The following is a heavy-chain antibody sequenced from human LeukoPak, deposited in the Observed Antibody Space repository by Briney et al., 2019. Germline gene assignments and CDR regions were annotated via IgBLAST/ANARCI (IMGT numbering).Heavy chain of an antibody. J-gene: IGHJ4*02. CDR1: GFTFSSYW. CDR3: ARDVGENYYDSSGYLFDY. CDR2: IKRDGSEK. V-gene: IGHV3-7*01. Sequence: PGGSLRLSCAASGFTFSSYWMSWVRQAPGKGLEWVANIKRDGSEKYYADSVKGRFTISRDNAKNSLYLQMNSLRAEDTAVYYCARDVGENYYDSSGYLFDYWGQGTLVTVSS. D-gene: IGHD3-22*01.